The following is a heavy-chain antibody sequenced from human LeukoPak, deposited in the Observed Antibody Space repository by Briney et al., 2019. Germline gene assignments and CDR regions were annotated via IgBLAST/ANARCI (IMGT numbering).Heavy chain of an antibody. D-gene: IGHD3-22*01. CDR1: GYTFTGYY. V-gene: IGHV1-2*02. CDR3: ASKWVTYYYNGSAYHYPTDVFDI. J-gene: IGHJ3*02. Sequence: ASVKVSCKASGYTFTGYYMHWVRQAPGQGLEWMGWINANSGDTNYAQKFQGRVTMTRDTSISTAYMELSRLRSDDTAVYYCASKWVTYYYNGSAYHYPTDVFDIWGQGTMVTVSS. CDR2: INANSGDT.